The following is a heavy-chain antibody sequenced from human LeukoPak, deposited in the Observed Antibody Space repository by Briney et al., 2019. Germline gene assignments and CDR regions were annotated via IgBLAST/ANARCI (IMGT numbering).Heavy chain of an antibody. CDR1: GFTFSTYG. V-gene: IGHV3-23*01. D-gene: IGHD3-10*01. CDR2: ISGSGGST. J-gene: IGHJ4*02. CDR3: AKAALRYYGSGSYYNFDY. Sequence: GGSLRLSCAASGFTFSTYGMSWVRQAPGKGLEWVSAISGSGGSTYYADSVKGRFTISRDNSKNTLYLQMNSLRAEDTAVYYCAKAALRYYGSGSYYNFDYRGQGTLVTVSS.